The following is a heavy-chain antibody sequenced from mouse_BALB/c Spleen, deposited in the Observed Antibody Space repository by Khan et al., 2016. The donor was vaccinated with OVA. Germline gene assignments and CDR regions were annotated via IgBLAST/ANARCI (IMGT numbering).Heavy chain of an antibody. V-gene: IGHV5-6-4*01. CDR2: ISSGSTYT. CDR1: GFSFSTYT. D-gene: IGHD2-1*01. Sequence: EVELVESGGGLVKPGGSLKLSCAASGFSFSTYTMSWVRQTPEKRLEWVATISSGSTYTYYPDSVRGRFTISRDNAKNTLYLQMSSLKSEDPAMYYCTRDGNYAHWYFDVWGAGTTVTVSS. CDR3: TRDGNYAHWYFDV. J-gene: IGHJ1*01.